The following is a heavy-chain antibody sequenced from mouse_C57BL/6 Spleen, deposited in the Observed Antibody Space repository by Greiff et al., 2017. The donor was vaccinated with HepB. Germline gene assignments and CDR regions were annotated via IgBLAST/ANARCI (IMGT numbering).Heavy chain of an antibody. CDR1: GYAFSSYW. D-gene: IGHD1-1*01. V-gene: IGHV1-80*01. J-gene: IGHJ4*01. CDR2: IYPGDGDT. Sequence: QVQLQESGAELVKPGASVKISCKASGYAFSSYWMNWVKQRPGKGLEWIGQIYPGDGDTNYNGKFKGKATLTADKSSSTAYMQLSSLTSEDSAVYFCARGRDYYGSSSSSAMDYWGQGTSVTVSS. CDR3: ARGRDYYGSSSSSAMDY.